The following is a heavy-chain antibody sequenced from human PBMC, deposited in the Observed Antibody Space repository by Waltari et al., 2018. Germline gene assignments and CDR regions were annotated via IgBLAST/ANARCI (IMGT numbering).Heavy chain of an antibody. CDR2: MKPNSGNT. Sequence: QVQLVQSGAEVKKPGASVKVSCKASGYTFTSYDINWVRQATGQGLEGMGWMKPNSGNTGYAQKFQGRVTMTEDTSTDTAYMELSSLRSEDTAVYYCATKEFGVQSWLAPHVFDIWGQGTMVTVSS. J-gene: IGHJ3*02. CDR1: GYTFTSYD. D-gene: IGHD6-19*01. V-gene: IGHV1-8*02. CDR3: ATKEFGVQSWLAPHVFDI.